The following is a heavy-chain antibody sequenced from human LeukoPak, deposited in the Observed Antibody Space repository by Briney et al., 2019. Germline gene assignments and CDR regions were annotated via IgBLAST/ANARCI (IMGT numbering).Heavy chain of an antibody. J-gene: IGHJ4*02. CDR1: GDSISSYY. CDR3: ARHSRSYYDFDY. D-gene: IGHD1-26*01. Sequence: SETLSLTCTVSGDSISSYYWSWIRQPPGKGLEWMVYIYYSGSANYNPSLTCRVTISVDTSKNHFSLKLSSVTAADTAVYYCARHSRSYYDFDYWGQGTLVTVSS. V-gene: IGHV4-59*08. CDR2: IYYSGSA.